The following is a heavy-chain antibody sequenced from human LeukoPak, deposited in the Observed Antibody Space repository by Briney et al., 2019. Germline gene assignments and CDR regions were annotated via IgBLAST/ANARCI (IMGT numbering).Heavy chain of an antibody. CDR2: ISDSGGST. CDR3: TRGGASRPDY. D-gene: IGHD2-2*01. J-gene: IGHJ4*02. V-gene: IGHV3-23*01. Sequence: GGSLRLSCAASGFTFSSYAMSWVRQAPGKGVAWVSAISDSGGSTYYADSVGGRFTISRDNSKNTLYLQMNSLRVEHTAVYYCTRGGASRPDYWGQGTLVTVSS. CDR1: GFTFSSYA.